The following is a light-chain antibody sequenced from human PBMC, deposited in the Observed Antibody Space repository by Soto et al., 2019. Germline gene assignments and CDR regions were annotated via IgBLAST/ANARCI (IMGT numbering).Light chain of an antibody. J-gene: IGKJ2*01. Sequence: EIVMTQSPATLSVSPGERATLSGRASQSVSTNIAWYQQKPGQAPRLLIYGASTRATGVPARFTGSGSGTEFTLTISSLQSEDFAVYYCQQYNYWSTFGHGTKLEI. V-gene: IGKV3-15*01. CDR2: GAS. CDR3: QQYNYWST. CDR1: QSVSTN.